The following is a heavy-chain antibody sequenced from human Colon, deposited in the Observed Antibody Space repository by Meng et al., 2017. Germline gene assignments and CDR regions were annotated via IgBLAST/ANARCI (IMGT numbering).Heavy chain of an antibody. J-gene: IGHJ5*02. CDR1: GYTFTGYY. V-gene: IGHV1-2*02. Sequence: ASVKVSCKASGYTFTGYYMHWVRQAPGQGLEWMGWINPNRGGTNYAQKCQGRVTMTRDTSISTAYMGLSRLRSDDTAVYYCARGPTHYDILTGYYRGLGWFDPWGQGTLVTVSS. D-gene: IGHD3-9*01. CDR3: ARGPTHYDILTGYYRGLGWFDP. CDR2: INPNRGGT.